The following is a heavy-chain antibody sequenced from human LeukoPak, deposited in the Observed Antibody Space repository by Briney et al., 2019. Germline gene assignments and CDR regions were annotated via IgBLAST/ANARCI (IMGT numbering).Heavy chain of an antibody. CDR2: IHNSGST. Sequence: SETLSLTCAVSGGSISYYYWNWIRQPPGKGLEWIGYIHNSGSTSYNSSLKSRVTISADMSKNQVSLKLTSVTAADTAVYYCASCIVGANWFDPWGQGTLVTVSS. CDR3: ASCIVGANWFDP. J-gene: IGHJ5*02. D-gene: IGHD1-26*01. CDR1: GGSISYYY. V-gene: IGHV4-59*01.